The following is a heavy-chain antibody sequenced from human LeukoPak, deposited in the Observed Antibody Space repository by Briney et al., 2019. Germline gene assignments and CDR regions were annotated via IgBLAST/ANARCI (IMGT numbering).Heavy chain of an antibody. V-gene: IGHV3-21*03. CDR3: TTDYEYGAYYDSSDDAFDI. J-gene: IGHJ3*02. CDR2: ISSSGSTI. D-gene: IGHD3-22*01. CDR1: GFTFSSYS. Sequence: GGSLRLSCAASGFTFSSYSMNWVRQAPGKGLEWVSSISSSGSTIYYADSVKGRFTISRDNAKNSLYLQMNSLKTEDTAVYYCTTDYEYGAYYDSSDDAFDIWGQGTMVTVSS.